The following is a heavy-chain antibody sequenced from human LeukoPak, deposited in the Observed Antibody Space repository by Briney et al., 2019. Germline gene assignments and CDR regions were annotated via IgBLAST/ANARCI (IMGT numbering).Heavy chain of an antibody. CDR3: ARHGKGVTYFYTFDI. D-gene: IGHD2/OR15-2a*01. V-gene: IGHV4-4*09. CDR1: GGSITSYY. Sequence: SETLSLTCTVSGGSITSYYWSWIRQPPGEGLEWIGYIYASGGTNYNPSLKSRVTISVDTSKNQFSLKPSSVTAADTAVYYCARHGKGVTYFYTFDIWGQGTVVAVSS. CDR2: IYASGGT. J-gene: IGHJ3*02.